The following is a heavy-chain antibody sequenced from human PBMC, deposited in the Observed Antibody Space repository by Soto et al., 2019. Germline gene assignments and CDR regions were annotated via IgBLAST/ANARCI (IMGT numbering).Heavy chain of an antibody. V-gene: IGHV3-33*01. Sequence: QVQLVESGGGVVQPGRSLRLSCAASGFRFRSYVMHWVRQAPGKGLEWVAVIWHDGTNENYADSVRGRFTISRDNSKNTLYLQMNSLRAEDSGIYFCAREVTGSGCFDYLGQGTLVTVSS. CDR1: GFRFRSYV. CDR3: AREVTGSGCFDY. D-gene: IGHD1-26*01. CDR2: IWHDGTNE. J-gene: IGHJ4*02.